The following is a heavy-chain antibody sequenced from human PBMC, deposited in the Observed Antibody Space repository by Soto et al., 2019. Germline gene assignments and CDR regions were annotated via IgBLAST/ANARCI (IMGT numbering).Heavy chain of an antibody. CDR2: TYYRSKWYN. CDR3: ARAPARPDIVLMVYAIMEHDAFDI. CDR1: GDSVSSNSAA. D-gene: IGHD2-8*01. Sequence: SQTLSLTCAISGDSVSSNSAAWNWIRQSPSRGLEWLGRTYYRSKWYNDYAVSVKSRITINPDTSKNQFSLQLNSVTPEDTAVYYCARAPARPDIVLMVYAIMEHDAFDIWGQGTMVTVSS. J-gene: IGHJ3*02. V-gene: IGHV6-1*01.